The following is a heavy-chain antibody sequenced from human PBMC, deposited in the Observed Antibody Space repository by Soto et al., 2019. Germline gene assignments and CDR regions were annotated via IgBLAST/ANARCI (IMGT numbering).Heavy chain of an antibody. J-gene: IGHJ5*02. D-gene: IGHD7-27*01. CDR3: ARTPSNGWFDP. Sequence: QVQLVQSGAEVKKPGSSVKVSCKASGGTFSSYTISWVRQAPVQGLEWMGRIIPILGIANYAQKFQGRVTITADKSTSTAYMELSSLRSEDTAVYYCARTPSNGWFDPWGQGTLVTVSS. CDR2: IIPILGIA. V-gene: IGHV1-69*02. CDR1: GGTFSSYT.